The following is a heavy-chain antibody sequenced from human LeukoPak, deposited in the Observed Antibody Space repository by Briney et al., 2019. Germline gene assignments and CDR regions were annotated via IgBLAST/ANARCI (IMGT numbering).Heavy chain of an antibody. J-gene: IGHJ3*02. V-gene: IGHV4-61*01. D-gene: IGHD3-22*01. CDR2: IYYSGST. CDR3: AKFGRVVNDAFDI. Sequence: PSETLSLTCTVSGGSVSSGSYYWSWIRQPPGKGLEWIGYIYYSGSTNYNPSLKSRVTISVDTSKYQFSLKLSSVTAADTAVYYCAKFGRVVNDAFDIWGQGTMVTVSS. CDR1: GGSVSSGSYY.